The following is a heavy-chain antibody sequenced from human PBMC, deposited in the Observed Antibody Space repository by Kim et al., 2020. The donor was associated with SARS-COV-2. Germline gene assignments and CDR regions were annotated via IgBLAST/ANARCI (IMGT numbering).Heavy chain of an antibody. V-gene: IGHV3-11*01. CDR3: ARINPRGGDCSGGSCYLYYYYFYGIDV. CDR1: GFTFSDYY. Sequence: GGSLRLSCAASGFTFSDYYMSWIRQAPGKGLEWVSYISSSGSTIYYADSVKGRFTISRDNAKNSLYLQMNSLRAEDTAVYYCARINPRGGDCSGGSCYLYYYYFYGIDVWGQGTTVTVSS. D-gene: IGHD2-15*01. J-gene: IGHJ6*02. CDR2: ISSSGSTI.